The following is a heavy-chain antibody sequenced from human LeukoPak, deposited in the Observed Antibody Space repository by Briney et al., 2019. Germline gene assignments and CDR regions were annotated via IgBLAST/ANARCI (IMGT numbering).Heavy chain of an antibody. CDR1: GGSVGSGSYY. D-gene: IGHD6-19*01. CDR3: ARDIEYSSGWVDY. J-gene: IGHJ4*02. V-gene: IGHV4-61*02. Sequence: SQTLSLTCTVSGGSVGSGSYYWSWIRQPAGKGLEWIGRIYTSGSTNYNPSLKSRVTISVDTSKNQFSLKLSSVTAADTAVYYCARDIEYSSGWVDYWGQGTLVTVSS. CDR2: IYTSGST.